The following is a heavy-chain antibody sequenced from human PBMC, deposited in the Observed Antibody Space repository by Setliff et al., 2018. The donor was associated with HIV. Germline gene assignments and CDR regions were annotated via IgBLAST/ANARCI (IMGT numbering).Heavy chain of an antibody. CDR1: GFTLSNYG. D-gene: IGHD6-13*01. CDR2: IWYDGSNQ. CDR3: ARYSSSWHTFDY. J-gene: IGHJ4*02. V-gene: IGHV3-33*01. Sequence: GGSLRLSCAASGFTLSNYGMHWVRQAPGKGLEWVAVIWYDGSNQNYADSVKGRLTISRDNSNNILHLQMNSLTPEDTAVYHCARYSSSWHTFDYWGQGTPVTVSS.